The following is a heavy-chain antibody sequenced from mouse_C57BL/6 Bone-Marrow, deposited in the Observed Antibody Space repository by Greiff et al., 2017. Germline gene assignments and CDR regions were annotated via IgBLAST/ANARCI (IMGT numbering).Heavy chain of an antibody. V-gene: IGHV1-69*01. J-gene: IGHJ2*01. CDR1: GYTFTSYW. Sequence: VQLQQPGAELVMPGASVKLSCKASGYTFTSYWMHWVKQRPGQGLEWIGEIDPSDSYTNYNQKFKGKSTLTVDKSSSTAYMQLSSLTSEASAVYYCARSSGYPDYWGQGTTLTVSS. CDR2: IDPSDSYT. CDR3: ARSSGYPDY. D-gene: IGHD3-1*01.